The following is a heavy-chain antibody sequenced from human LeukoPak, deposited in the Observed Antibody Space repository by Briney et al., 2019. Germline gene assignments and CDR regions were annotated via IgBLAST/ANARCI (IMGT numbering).Heavy chain of an antibody. CDR3: ARDNDCTSTSCYVFEY. J-gene: IGHJ4*02. V-gene: IGHV3-33*01. CDR1: GFTFSSYG. CDR2: IWYDGNNK. D-gene: IGHD2-2*01. Sequence: PGGSLRLSCAASGFTFSSYGMHWVRQAPGKGLEWVAVIWYDGNNKYYADSVKGRFTISRDNSKNTLFLQMNSLRAEDTAVYYCARDNDCTSTSCYVFEYWGQGTLVTVSS.